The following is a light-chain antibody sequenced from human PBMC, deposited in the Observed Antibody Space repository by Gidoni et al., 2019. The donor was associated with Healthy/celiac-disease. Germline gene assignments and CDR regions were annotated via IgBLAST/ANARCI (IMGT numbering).Light chain of an antibody. J-gene: IGKJ1*01. CDR2: AAS. V-gene: IGKV1-6*01. CDR3: LKDYNYPWT. Sequence: AIQMTQSPSSLSASVGDRVTITCWASQGIRNDLGWYQQKPGKAPKLLIYAASSLQSGVPSRFSGSGSGTDFTLTISSLQPEDFATYYCLKDYNYPWTFXQXTKVEIK. CDR1: QGIRND.